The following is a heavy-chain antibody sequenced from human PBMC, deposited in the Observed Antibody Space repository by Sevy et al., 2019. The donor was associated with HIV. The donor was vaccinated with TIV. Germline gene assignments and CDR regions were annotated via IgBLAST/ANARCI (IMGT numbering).Heavy chain of an antibody. J-gene: IGHJ4*02. CDR2: ISGYTGKI. CDR3: ASVDNVTRAYYSDY. D-gene: IGHD3-16*01. V-gene: IGHV1-18*01. Sequence: ASVKVSCKASGYTFTSYGVSWVRQAPGQGLEWMGWISGYTGKINYAEMFQGRVTLTSDPSTSTAYMELRNLRSDDTAVYYCASVDNVTRAYYSDYWGQGTQVTVSS. CDR1: GYTFTSYG.